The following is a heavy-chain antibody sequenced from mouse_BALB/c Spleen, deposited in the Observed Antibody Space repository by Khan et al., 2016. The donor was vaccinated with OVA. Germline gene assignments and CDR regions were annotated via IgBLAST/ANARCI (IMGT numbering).Heavy chain of an antibody. CDR3: ARDTTATPY. Sequence: VQLEESGPGLVAPSQSLSITCTVSGFSLTSYGVHWVRQPPGKGLEWLGIIWAGGSTNYNSALMSRLSISKDNSKSQVFLKMNSRQTDDTAMYYCARDTTATPYWGQGTLVTVSA. CDR2: IWAGGST. J-gene: IGHJ3*01. V-gene: IGHV2-9*02. CDR1: GFSLTSYG. D-gene: IGHD1-2*01.